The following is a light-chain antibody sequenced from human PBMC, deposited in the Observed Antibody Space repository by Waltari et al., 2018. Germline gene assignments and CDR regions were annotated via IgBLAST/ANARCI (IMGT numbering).Light chain of an antibody. J-gene: IGLJ2*01. Sequence: SYELTQPLSVSVALGQTARISCGGNNLGSKNVHWYQQKPGQAPVLVIYRDNNRPSGIPERFSGSNAGNTATLTISRAQAGDEADYYCQVWDSSTVVFGGGTKLTVL. CDR2: RDN. CDR1: NLGSKN. CDR3: QVWDSSTVV. V-gene: IGLV3-9*01.